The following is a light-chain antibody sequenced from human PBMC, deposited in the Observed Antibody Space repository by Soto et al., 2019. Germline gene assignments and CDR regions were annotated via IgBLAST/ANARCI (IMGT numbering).Light chain of an antibody. V-gene: IGKV3-11*01. CDR2: DAS. CDR1: RSVSSY. Sequence: EIVLTQSPATLSLSPGESATLSCRATRSVSSYLAWYQQKPGQAPRLLIYDASNRATGIPARFSGSGSGTDFTLTISSLEPEDFAVYYCQQRSDWPLTFGGGTKVHIK. J-gene: IGKJ4*01. CDR3: QQRSDWPLT.